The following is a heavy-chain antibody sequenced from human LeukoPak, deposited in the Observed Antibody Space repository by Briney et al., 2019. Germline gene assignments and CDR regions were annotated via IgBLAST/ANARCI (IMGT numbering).Heavy chain of an antibody. CDR1: GYSISSGYY. CDR2: IYHSGST. Sequence: PSETLSLTCAVSGYSISSGYYWGWIRQPPGKGLEWIGSIYHSGSTYYNPSLKSRVTISVDTSKNQFSLKLSSVTAADTAVYYCAGDFLEGSGYYYGSGSYAFDIWGQGTMVTVSS. J-gene: IGHJ3*02. D-gene: IGHD3-10*01. CDR3: AGDFLEGSGYYYGSGSYAFDI. V-gene: IGHV4-38-2*02.